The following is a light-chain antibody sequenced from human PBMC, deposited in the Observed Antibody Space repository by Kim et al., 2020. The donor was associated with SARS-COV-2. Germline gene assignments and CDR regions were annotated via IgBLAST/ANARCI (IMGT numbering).Light chain of an antibody. CDR1: SSDVGRYNY. Sequence: GQAGTMSCTGTSSDVGRYNYVSWYQQHPGKAPKVMIYDVTKRPSGVPDRFSGSKSGNTASLTISGLQGEDEAEYYCCSFAGNSVVFGGGTKLTVL. CDR2: DVT. V-gene: IGLV2-11*01. J-gene: IGLJ2*01. CDR3: CSFAGNSVV.